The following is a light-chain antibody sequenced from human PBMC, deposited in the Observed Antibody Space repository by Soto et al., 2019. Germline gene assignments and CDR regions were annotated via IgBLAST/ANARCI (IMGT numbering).Light chain of an antibody. Sequence: EIVMTQSPATLSVSPGERATLSCRASQSVSSNLAWYQHKPGQAPRLLIYGASTRATDIPARFSGSGSGTEFTLTFSSLQSEDFAVYYCQQYNNWPLSFGQGTNVEIK. CDR3: QQYNNWPLS. CDR2: GAS. V-gene: IGKV3D-15*01. J-gene: IGKJ1*01. CDR1: QSVSSN.